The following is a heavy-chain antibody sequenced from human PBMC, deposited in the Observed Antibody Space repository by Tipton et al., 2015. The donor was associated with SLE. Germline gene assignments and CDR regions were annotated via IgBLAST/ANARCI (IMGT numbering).Heavy chain of an antibody. CDR1: GFTFRTYW. J-gene: IGHJ3*02. CDR2: INTNGRGA. Sequence: GSLRLSCEASGFTFRTYWMQWVRQGAGKGLVWVSHINTNGRGANYADSVKGRFTISRDNALNTLYLQMNSLRAEDTAMYYCSREHNTGSYLRAFDIWGHGTKVTVSS. V-gene: IGHV3-74*01. D-gene: IGHD3-10*01. CDR3: SREHNTGSYLRAFDI.